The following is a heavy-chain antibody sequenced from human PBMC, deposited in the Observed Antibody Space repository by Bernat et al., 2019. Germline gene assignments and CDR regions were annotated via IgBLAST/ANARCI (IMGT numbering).Heavy chain of an antibody. J-gene: IGHJ4*02. CDR3: ARGPVAGTGNDY. D-gene: IGHD6-19*01. CDR1: GFTFSSYG. V-gene: IGHV3-33*01. CDR2: IWYDGSNK. Sequence: QVQLVESGGGVVQPGRSLRLSCAASGFTFSSYGMHWVRQAPGKGLEWVAVIWYDGSNKYYADSMKGRFTISRDNSKNTLYLQMNSLRAEDTAVYYCARGPVAGTGNDYWGQGTLVTVSS.